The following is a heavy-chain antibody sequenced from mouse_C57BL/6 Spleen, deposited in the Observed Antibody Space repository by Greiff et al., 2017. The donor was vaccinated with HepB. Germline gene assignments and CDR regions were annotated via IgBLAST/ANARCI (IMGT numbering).Heavy chain of an antibody. CDR1: GFTFSDYY. Sequence: EVMLVESEGGLVQPGSSMKLSCTASGFTFSDYYMAWVRQVPEKGLEWVANINYDGSSTYYLDSLKSRFIISRDNAKNILYLQMSSLKSEDTATYYCAREGTMEEDYFDYWGQGTTLTVSS. CDR3: AREGTMEEDYFDY. D-gene: IGHD1-1*02. J-gene: IGHJ2*01. CDR2: INYDGSST. V-gene: IGHV5-16*01.